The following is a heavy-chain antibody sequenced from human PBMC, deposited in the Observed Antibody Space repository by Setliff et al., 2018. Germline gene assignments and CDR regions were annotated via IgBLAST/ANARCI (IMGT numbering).Heavy chain of an antibody. V-gene: IGHV4-34*01. CDR1: GGSFSNYY. CDR2: INDSGTT. J-gene: IGHJ4*02. Sequence: SETLSLTCTVYGGSFSNYYWGWIRQSPGKGLEWIGEINDSGTTNYSPSLKSRVTISLDASTNRFSLKLRPVSAADTAVYYCRYWSGYYNNDYWGQGTLVTVSS. D-gene: IGHD3-3*01. CDR3: RYWSGYYNNDY.